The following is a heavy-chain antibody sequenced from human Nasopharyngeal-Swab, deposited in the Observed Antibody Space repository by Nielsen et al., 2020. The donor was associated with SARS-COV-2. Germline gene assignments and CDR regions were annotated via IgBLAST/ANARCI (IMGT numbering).Heavy chain of an antibody. Sequence: GESLKISCAASGITFSSYAMHWVRQAPGKGLEWVAVISYDGSNKYYADSVKGRFTISRDNSKNTLYLQMNSLRAEDTAVYYCAKDSYSSTYYGMDVWGQGTTVTVSS. CDR1: GITFSSYA. CDR2: ISYDGSNK. D-gene: IGHD6-13*01. CDR3: AKDSYSSTYYGMDV. V-gene: IGHV3-30*04. J-gene: IGHJ6*02.